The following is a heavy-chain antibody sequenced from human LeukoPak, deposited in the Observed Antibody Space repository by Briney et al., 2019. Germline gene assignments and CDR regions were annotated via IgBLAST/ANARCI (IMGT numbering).Heavy chain of an antibody. V-gene: IGHV3-30*18. CDR2: ISYDGSNK. CDR1: GFTFSSYG. Sequence: GGSLRLSCAASGFTFSSYGMHWVRQAPGKGLEWVAVISYDGSNKYYADSVKGRFTISRDNSKNTLYLQMNSLRAEDTAVYYCAKELDGSSGWVRLGNWGQGTLVTVSS. D-gene: IGHD6-19*01. CDR3: AKELDGSSGWVRLGN. J-gene: IGHJ4*02.